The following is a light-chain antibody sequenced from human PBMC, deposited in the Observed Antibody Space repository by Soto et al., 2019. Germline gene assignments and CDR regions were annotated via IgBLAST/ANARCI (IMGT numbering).Light chain of an antibody. Sequence: IVLTQSPATLSLSPGERATLSCRASQSVSSYLAWYQQKPGQAPRLLIYDASNSATGIPARFSGSGSGTAFTLNISSLEPEDFAVYYCHQSGKWPPYTFGQGTNLEIK. V-gene: IGKV3-11*01. J-gene: IGKJ2*01. CDR2: DAS. CDR1: QSVSSY. CDR3: HQSGKWPPYT.